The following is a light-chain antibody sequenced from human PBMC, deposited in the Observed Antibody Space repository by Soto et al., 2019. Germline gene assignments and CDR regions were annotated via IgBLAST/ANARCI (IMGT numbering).Light chain of an antibody. CDR3: SSYTTINTWV. CDR2: EVN. J-gene: IGLJ3*02. CDR1: SSDVGAYGY. Sequence: QSVLTQPASVSGSPGQSITISCTGTSSDVGAYGYVSWYQQHPGKSPKIILYEVNNRPSGLSNRFSGSKSGNTASLTISGLQAEVEADYYCSSYTTINTWVFGGGTKVTVL. V-gene: IGLV2-14*01.